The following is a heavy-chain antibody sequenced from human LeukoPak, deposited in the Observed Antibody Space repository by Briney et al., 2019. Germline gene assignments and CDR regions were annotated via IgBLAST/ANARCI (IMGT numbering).Heavy chain of an antibody. CDR3: AREYVGVVVAADGMDV. J-gene: IGHJ6*02. V-gene: IGHV3-33*01. Sequence: PGGSLRLSCAASGFTFSSYGMHWVRQAPGKGLEWVAVIWYDGSNKYYADSVKGRFTISRDNSKNTLYLQMNSLRAEDTAVYYCAREYVGVVVAADGMDVWGQGTTVTVSS. D-gene: IGHD2-15*01. CDR2: IWYDGSNK. CDR1: GFTFSSYG.